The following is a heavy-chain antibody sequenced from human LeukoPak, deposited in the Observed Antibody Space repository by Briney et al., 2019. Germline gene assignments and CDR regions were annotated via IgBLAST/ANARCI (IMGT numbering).Heavy chain of an antibody. Sequence: GGSLRLSCAASGFTFSSYSMNWVRQAPGKGLEWVSSISSSSSYIYYADSVKGRFTISRDNAKNSLYLQMNSQRAEDTAVYYCARDRYDFWSGYSLNWFDPWGQGTLVTVSS. V-gene: IGHV3-21*01. CDR1: GFTFSSYS. CDR2: ISSSSSYI. J-gene: IGHJ5*02. D-gene: IGHD3-3*01. CDR3: ARDRYDFWSGYSLNWFDP.